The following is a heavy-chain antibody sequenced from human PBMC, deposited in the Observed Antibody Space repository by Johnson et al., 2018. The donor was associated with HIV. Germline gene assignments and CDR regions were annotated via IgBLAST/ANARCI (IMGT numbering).Heavy chain of an antibody. J-gene: IGHJ3*02. Sequence: VQLVESGGGLIQPGGSLRLSCAASGFTVSSNYMSWVRQAPGKGLEWVSVIYSGGSTYYADSVKGRFTISRDNSKNTLYLQMNSLRADDTAVYYCANVRWPDAFDIWGQGTMVTVSS. CDR2: IYSGGST. D-gene: IGHD4-23*01. V-gene: IGHV3-53*01. CDR1: GFTVSSNY. CDR3: ANVRWPDAFDI.